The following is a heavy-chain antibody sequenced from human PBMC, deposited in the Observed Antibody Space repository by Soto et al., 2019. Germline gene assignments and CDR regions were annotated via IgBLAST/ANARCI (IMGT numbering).Heavy chain of an antibody. J-gene: IGHJ5*02. CDR3: AKAPRRDGYINWFDP. CDR1: GFTFSSYG. Sequence: QVQLVESGGGVVQPGRSLRLSCAASGFTFSSYGMHWVRQAPGKGLEWVAVISYDGSNKYYADSVKGRFTISRDNSKNTLYLQMNSLRAEDTAVYYCAKAPRRDGYINWFDPWGQGTLVTVSS. V-gene: IGHV3-30*18. D-gene: IGHD5-12*01. CDR2: ISYDGSNK.